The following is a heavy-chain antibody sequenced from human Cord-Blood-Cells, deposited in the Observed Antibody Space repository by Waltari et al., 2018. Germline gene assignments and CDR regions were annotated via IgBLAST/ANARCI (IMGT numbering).Heavy chain of an antibody. D-gene: IGHD5-18*01. Sequence: QVQLVQSGAEVKKPGASVKVSCKVSGYTLTELSMHWVRQAPGKGLGWMGGLDPEDGEKSYAQNVQGRVTMTEDTSTDTADMELSSLRSEDTAVYYCATDRGEGYGYAFDIWGQGTMVTVSS. V-gene: IGHV1-24*01. CDR1: GYTLTELS. CDR2: LDPEDGEK. CDR3: ATDRGEGYGYAFDI. J-gene: IGHJ3*02.